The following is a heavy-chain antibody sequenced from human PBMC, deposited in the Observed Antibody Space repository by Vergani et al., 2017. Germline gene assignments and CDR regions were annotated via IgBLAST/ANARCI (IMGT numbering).Heavy chain of an antibody. CDR2: VYTSGMT. D-gene: IGHD5-24*01. J-gene: IGHJ5*02. CDR1: GGSINTGAYY. V-gene: IGHV4-61*02. Sequence: QVQLQESGPRLVRPSQTLSLTCTVSGGSINTGAYYWSWIRQPAGKGLEWIGRVYTSGMTNYNPSLKSRVTILVDRSKSQLSLKLTSVTAGDTAVYFCARDQWDDDGPRGWFAPWGQRILVTVSS. CDR3: ARDQWDDDGPRGWFAP.